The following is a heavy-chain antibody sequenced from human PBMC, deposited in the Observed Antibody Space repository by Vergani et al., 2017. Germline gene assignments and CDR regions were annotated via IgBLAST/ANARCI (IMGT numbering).Heavy chain of an antibody. J-gene: IGHJ5*02. V-gene: IGHV4-39*01. D-gene: IGHD6-19*01. Sequence: QLPLQESGPGLVKPSGTLSLTFSVSGASLRSSNYYWGWIRQPPGKGLVWIASIYYSRSTYNNPSLKSRVTTSVDTSKNQFSLKLSSVTAADTAVYFCARHSTVEWLVKLGWFDPWGQGILVTVSS. CDR1: GASLRSSNYY. CDR3: ARHSTVEWLVKLGWFDP. CDR2: IYYSRST.